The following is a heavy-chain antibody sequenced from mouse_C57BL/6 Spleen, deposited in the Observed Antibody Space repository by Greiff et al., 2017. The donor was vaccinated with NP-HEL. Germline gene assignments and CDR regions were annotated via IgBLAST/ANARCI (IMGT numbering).Heavy chain of an antibody. Sequence: VQLQQSGPELVKPGASVKISCKASGYAFSSSWMNWVKQRPGKGLEWIGRIYPGDGDTNYNGKFKGKATLTADKSSSTAYMQLSSLTSEDSAVYFCARGIYYGNSYFDVWGTGTTVTVSS. D-gene: IGHD2-1*01. CDR1: GYAFSSSW. J-gene: IGHJ1*03. CDR2: IYPGDGDT. CDR3: ARGIYYGNSYFDV. V-gene: IGHV1-82*01.